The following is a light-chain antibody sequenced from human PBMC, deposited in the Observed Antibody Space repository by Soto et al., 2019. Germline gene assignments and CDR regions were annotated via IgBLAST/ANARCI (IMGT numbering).Light chain of an antibody. J-gene: IGKJ4*01. CDR1: QSVRSD. CDR3: QHYNNLPLT. CDR2: GVS. V-gene: IGKV3-15*01. Sequence: EIVMTQSPATQSVSPGEGATLSCRASQSVRSDLAWYQHKPGLAPRLLIYGVSTRATGIPVRFSGSGSGTEFTLSISSLQSEDSAIYYCQHYNNLPLTFGGGTKVDIK.